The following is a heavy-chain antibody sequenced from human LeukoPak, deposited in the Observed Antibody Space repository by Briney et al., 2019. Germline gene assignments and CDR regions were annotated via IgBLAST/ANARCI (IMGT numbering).Heavy chain of an antibody. CDR1: GYSISSGYY. Sequence: PSETLSLTCTVSGYSISSGYYWGWIRQPPGKGLEWIGSIYHSGSTNYNPSLKSRVTISVDTSKNQFSLKLSSVTAADTAVYYCARGLVVDIWGQGTMVTVSS. D-gene: IGHD2-15*01. J-gene: IGHJ3*02. V-gene: IGHV4-38-2*02. CDR2: IYHSGST. CDR3: ARGLVVDI.